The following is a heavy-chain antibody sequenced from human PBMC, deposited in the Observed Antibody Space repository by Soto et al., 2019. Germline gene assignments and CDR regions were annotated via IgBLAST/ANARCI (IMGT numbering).Heavy chain of an antibody. CDR3: AKDSLTTTEGYYFDY. CDR1: GFTFSSYA. CDR2: ISGNSGSI. J-gene: IGHJ4*02. D-gene: IGHD4-17*01. V-gene: IGHV3-9*01. Sequence: GGSLRLSCAASGFTFSSYAMSWVRQAPGKGLEWVSGISGNSGSIGYADSVKGRFTISRDNAKNSLYLQMNSLRAEDTALYYCAKDSLTTTEGYYFDYWGQGTLVTVSS.